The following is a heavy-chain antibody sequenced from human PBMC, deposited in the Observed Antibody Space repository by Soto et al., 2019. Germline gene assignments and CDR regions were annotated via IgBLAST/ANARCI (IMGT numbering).Heavy chain of an antibody. V-gene: IGHV5-51*01. Sequence: GESLKISCKGSGYSFTSYWIGWVRQMPGKGLEWMGIIYPGDSDTRYSPSFQGQVTISADKSISTAYLQWSSLKASDTAMYYCARHTLYGDYPRGYFDYWGQGTLVTVSS. CDR1: GYSFTSYW. CDR3: ARHTLYGDYPRGYFDY. D-gene: IGHD4-17*01. J-gene: IGHJ4*02. CDR2: IYPGDSDT.